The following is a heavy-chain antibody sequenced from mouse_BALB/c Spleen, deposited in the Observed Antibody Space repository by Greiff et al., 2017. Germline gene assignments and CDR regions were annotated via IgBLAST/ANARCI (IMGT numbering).Heavy chain of an antibody. V-gene: IGHV5-17*02. CDR2: ISSGSSTI. J-gene: IGHJ2*01. D-gene: IGHD2-10*02. CDR3: ARSRGYGNYFDY. Sequence: EVNLVESGGGLVQPGGSRKLSCAASGFTFSSFGMHWVRQAPEKGLEWVAYISSGSSTIYYADTVKGRFTISRDNPKNTLFLQMTSLRSEDTAMYYCARSRGYGNYFDYWGQGTTLTVSS. CDR1: GFTFSSFG.